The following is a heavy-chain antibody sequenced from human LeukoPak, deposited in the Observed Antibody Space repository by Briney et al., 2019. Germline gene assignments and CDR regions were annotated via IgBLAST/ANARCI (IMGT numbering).Heavy chain of an antibody. V-gene: IGHV3-21*01. CDR3: AKDLRRSFYAFDI. J-gene: IGHJ3*02. CDR2: ISSSSTNI. D-gene: IGHD5/OR15-5a*01. CDR1: GFTFSSYS. Sequence: PGGSLRLSCAASGFTFSSYSMNWVRQAPGKGLEWVSSISSSSTNIYYADSVKGRFTISRDNSKNTLYLQMNSLRAEDTAVYYCAKDLRRSFYAFDIWGQGTMVTVSS.